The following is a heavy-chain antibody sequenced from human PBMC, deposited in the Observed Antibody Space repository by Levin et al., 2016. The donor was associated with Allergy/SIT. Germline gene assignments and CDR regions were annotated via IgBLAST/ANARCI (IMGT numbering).Heavy chain of an antibody. D-gene: IGHD3-16*02. V-gene: IGHV1-2*02. CDR3: ARDWGRLGELSLVNWFDP. Sequence: ASVKVSCKASGYTFTDYYIHWVRQAPGQGLEWMGWINPNSGGTNYAQKFQGRVTMTRDTSISTAYMELSRLRSDDTAVYYCARDWGRLGELSLVNWFDPWGQGTLVTVSS. CDR1: GYTFTDYY. CDR2: INPNSGGT. J-gene: IGHJ5*02.